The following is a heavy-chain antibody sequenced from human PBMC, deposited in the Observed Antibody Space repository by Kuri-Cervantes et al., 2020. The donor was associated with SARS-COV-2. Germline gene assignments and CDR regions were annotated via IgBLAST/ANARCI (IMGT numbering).Heavy chain of an antibody. J-gene: IGHJ2*01. V-gene: IGHV4-34*01. Sequence: GSLRLSCAVYGGSFSGYYWSWIRQPPGKGLEWIGEINHSGSTNYNPSLKSRVTVSVDTSKNQFSLKLSSVTAADTAVYYCARDKINGHGFDLWGRGTLVTVSS. CDR3: ARDKINGHGFDL. CDR1: GGSFSGYY. CDR2: INHSGST. D-gene: IGHD2-8*01.